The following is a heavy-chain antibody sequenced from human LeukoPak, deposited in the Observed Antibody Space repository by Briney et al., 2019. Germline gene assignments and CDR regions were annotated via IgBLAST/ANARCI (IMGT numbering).Heavy chain of an antibody. J-gene: IGHJ6*02. D-gene: IGHD5-12*01. Sequence: GGSLRLSCAASGFTFSSYWMHWVRQAPGKGLVWVSRINSDGSSTSYADSVKGRFTISRDNAKNTLYLQMNSLRAEDTAVYYCARDLPVATISDYYYYGMDVWGQGTTVTVSS. V-gene: IGHV3-74*01. CDR3: ARDLPVATISDYYYYGMDV. CDR2: INSDGSST. CDR1: GFTFSSYW.